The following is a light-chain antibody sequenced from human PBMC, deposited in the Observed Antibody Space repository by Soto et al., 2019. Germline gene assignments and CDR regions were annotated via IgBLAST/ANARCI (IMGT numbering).Light chain of an antibody. CDR3: QQRSNWPIT. CDR1: QSVSSD. V-gene: IGKV3-11*01. Sequence: EIVLTQSPATLSLSPGERATLSCRASQSVSSDLAWYQQKPGQAPRLLIYDASNRATGIPARFSGSGSGTDFTLTISSLESEDFAVYYCQQRSNWPITFGQGTQLEIK. J-gene: IGKJ5*01. CDR2: DAS.